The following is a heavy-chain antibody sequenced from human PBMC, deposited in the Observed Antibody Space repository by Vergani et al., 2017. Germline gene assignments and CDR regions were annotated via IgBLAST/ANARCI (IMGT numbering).Heavy chain of an antibody. CDR2: IYYSGSS. V-gene: IGHV4-59*01. CDR1: GGSISSYY. J-gene: IGHJ3*02. CDR3: ARDTAVEGYGSGSYGAFDS. D-gene: IGHD3-10*01. Sequence: QVQLQESGPGLVKPSETLSLTCTVSGGSISSYYWSWIRQPPGKGLEWIGYIYYSGSSNYNPSLKSRVTISVDTSKNQFSLKLSSVTAADTAVYYCARDTAVEGYGSGSYGAFDSWGQGTMVTVYS.